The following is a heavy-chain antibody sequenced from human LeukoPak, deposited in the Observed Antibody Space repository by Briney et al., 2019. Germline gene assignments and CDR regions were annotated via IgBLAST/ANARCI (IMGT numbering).Heavy chain of an antibody. CDR2: IIPIFGTA. CDR3: ARDAREITIYYYMDV. D-gene: IGHD3-3*01. CDR1: GGTFSSYA. V-gene: IGHV1-69*13. Sequence: SVKVSCKASGGTFSSYAISWVRQAPGQGPEWVGGIIPIFGTANYAQKFQGRVTITADESTSTAYMELSSLRSEDTAVYYCARDAREITIYYYMDVWGKGTTVTVSS. J-gene: IGHJ6*03.